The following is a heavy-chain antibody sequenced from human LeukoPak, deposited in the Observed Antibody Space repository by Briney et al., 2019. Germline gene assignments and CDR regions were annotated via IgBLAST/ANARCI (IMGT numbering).Heavy chain of an antibody. CDR3: ARTGRRGYFDF. Sequence: KSSETLSLTCNVSGASISDYYWSWVRQSPEKGLEWIVSLLYRGSSHYNPSLRSRVAISHDTSKNQFPLKLTSVTAADTAVYYCARTGRRGYFDFWGRGTLVTVSS. CDR2: LLYRGSS. V-gene: IGHV4-59*01. J-gene: IGHJ2*01. D-gene: IGHD1-14*01. CDR1: GASISDYY.